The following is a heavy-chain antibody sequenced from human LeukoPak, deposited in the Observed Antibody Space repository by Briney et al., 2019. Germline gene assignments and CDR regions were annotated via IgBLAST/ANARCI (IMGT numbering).Heavy chain of an antibody. CDR3: ARRSYSSGWYGFDP. V-gene: IGHV4-59*08. CDR1: GGSIRSYY. D-gene: IGHD6-19*01. CDR2: IHYSGST. J-gene: IGHJ5*02. Sequence: SETLSLTCTVSGGSIRSYYWSWIRQPPGKGLEWIGHIHYSGSTSYNPSLKSRVTISVDTSKNQFSLKLSSVTAADTAVYYCARRSYSSGWYGFDPWGQGTLVTVSS.